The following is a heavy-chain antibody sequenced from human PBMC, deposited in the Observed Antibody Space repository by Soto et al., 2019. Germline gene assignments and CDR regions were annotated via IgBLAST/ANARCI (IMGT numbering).Heavy chain of an antibody. V-gene: IGHV4-59*01. J-gene: IGHJ4*02. CDR2: IYYSGST. CDR1: GGSISSYY. D-gene: IGHD4-4*01. CDR3: ARETTGFDY. Sequence: SETLSLTCTVSGGSISSYYWSWIRQPPGKGLEWIGYIYYSGSTNYNPSLKSRVTISVDTSKNQFSLKLSSVTAADTAVYYCARETTGFDYWGQGTLVTVSS.